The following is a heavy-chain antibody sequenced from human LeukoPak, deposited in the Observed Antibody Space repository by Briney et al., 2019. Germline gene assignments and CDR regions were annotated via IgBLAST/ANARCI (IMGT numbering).Heavy chain of an antibody. J-gene: IGHJ4*02. CDR2: IKSDGSIT. CDR3: VRDHDAVGTSIDL. V-gene: IGHV3-74*01. CDR1: GFTFSRYW. Sequence: GGSLRLSCAASGFTFSRYWMHWVRQVPGEGLLWVARIKSDGSITWYADSVKGRFTISRDNARNTLFLQMHSLRAEDTALYYCVRDHDAVGTSIDLWGQGTLVTVSS. D-gene: IGHD1-26*01.